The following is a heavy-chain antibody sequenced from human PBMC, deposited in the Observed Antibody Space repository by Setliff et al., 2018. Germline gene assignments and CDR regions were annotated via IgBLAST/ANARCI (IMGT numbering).Heavy chain of an antibody. V-gene: IGHV4-39*07. Sequence: PSETLSLTCTVSGGSISSSSYYWGWIRQPPGKGLGWIGSIYYRGSTYYNPSLKSRVTISIDTSKNQFSLKLSSVTAADTAVYYCARDLYDYVWGTYRYHDAFDIWGQGTMVTVSS. CDR2: IYYRGST. CDR3: ARDLYDYVWGTYRYHDAFDI. D-gene: IGHD3-16*02. CDR1: GGSISSSSYY. J-gene: IGHJ3*02.